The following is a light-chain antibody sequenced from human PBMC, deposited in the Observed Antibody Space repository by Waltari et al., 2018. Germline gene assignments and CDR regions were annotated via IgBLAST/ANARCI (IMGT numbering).Light chain of an antibody. Sequence: FILTQPHSVSASPGKTVTISCTRSSGSFASNYVQWYQLRPGSAPTTIIFEDDQRPSGVPGRFSGFIDSSSNSASLTISGLKTEDEADYYCQSYQVFGGGTKLTVL. V-gene: IGLV6-57*03. CDR3: QSYQV. CDR1: SGSFASNY. CDR2: EDD. J-gene: IGLJ3*02.